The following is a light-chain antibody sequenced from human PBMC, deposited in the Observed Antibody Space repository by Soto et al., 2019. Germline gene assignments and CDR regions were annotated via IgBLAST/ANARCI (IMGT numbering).Light chain of an antibody. V-gene: IGKV3-11*01. J-gene: IGKJ3*01. Sequence: EIVLTQSPATLSLSPGERATLSCRASQSVSSYLAWYQQKPGQAPRLLIYDASNRATGIPARFSGSGSGTDFTLTISGLGPEDFAVYYCQQRSNWLISFGPGTKVDIK. CDR1: QSVSSY. CDR3: QQRSNWLIS. CDR2: DAS.